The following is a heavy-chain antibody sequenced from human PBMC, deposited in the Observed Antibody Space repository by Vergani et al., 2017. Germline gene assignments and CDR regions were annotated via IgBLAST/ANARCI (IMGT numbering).Heavy chain of an antibody. V-gene: IGHV4-34*01. D-gene: IGHD3-10*01. CDR3: ARGRRGLVVRGVMDYCMDV. CDR2: INHSGST. Sequence: QVQLQQWGAGLLKPSETLSLTCAVYGGSFSGYYWSWIRQPPGKGLEWFGEINHSGSTNYNPSLKSRVTISVDTSKNQFYLKLSSVTAADTAVYYCARGRRGLVVRGVMDYCMDVWRQGTTVTVSS. CDR1: GGSFSGYY. J-gene: IGHJ6*01.